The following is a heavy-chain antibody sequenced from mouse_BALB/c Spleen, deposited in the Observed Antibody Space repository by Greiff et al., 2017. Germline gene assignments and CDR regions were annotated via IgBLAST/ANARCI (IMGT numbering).Heavy chain of an antibody. CDR1: GFNIKDYY. J-gene: IGHJ2*01. D-gene: IGHD2-4*01. Sequence: EVQLQQSGAELVRSGASVKLSCTASGFNIKDYYMHWVKQRPEQGLEWIGWIDPENGDTEYAPKFQGKATMTADTSSNTAYLQLSSLTSEDTAVYYCNARDYHYFDYWGQGTTLTVSS. V-gene: IGHV14-4*02. CDR3: NARDYHYFDY. CDR2: IDPENGDT.